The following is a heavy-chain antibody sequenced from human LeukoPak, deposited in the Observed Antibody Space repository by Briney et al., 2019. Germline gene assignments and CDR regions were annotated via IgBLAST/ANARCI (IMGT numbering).Heavy chain of an antibody. J-gene: IGHJ4*01. CDR3: ARELLGAPTPGAY. CDR1: TVSGSSGNF. D-gene: IGHD1-26*01. CDR2: VHKSGRT. Sequence: SETLSLTCALSTVSGSSGNFRSWVRQPPGEGLEWIGEVHKSGRTNYNPSLKTRVTISIDASSNQLSLELTSVTAADTAMYYCARELLGAPTPGAYWGHGTRVTVSS. V-gene: IGHV4-4*02.